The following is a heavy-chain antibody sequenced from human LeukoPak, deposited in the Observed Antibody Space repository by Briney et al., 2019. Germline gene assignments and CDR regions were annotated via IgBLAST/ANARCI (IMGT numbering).Heavy chain of an antibody. Sequence: GESLKISCKGSGYSFTTYWIAWVRQMPGKGLEWMGLIYPGDSDIRYSPSFQGQVTISADKSITTAYLQWSSLKASDTAMYYCARHGGTYAYDYWGQGTLFTVSP. V-gene: IGHV5-51*01. CDR1: GYSFTTYW. CDR3: ARHGGTYAYDY. D-gene: IGHD5-12*01. CDR2: IYPGDSDI. J-gene: IGHJ4*02.